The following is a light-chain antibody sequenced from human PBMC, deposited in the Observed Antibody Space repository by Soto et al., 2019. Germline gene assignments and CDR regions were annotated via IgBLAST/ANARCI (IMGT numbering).Light chain of an antibody. V-gene: IGLV2-14*01. CDR2: DVS. CDR1: SSDFGGYNY. J-gene: IGLJ1*01. Sequence: QSALTQPASVSGSPGQSITISCTGTSSDFGGYNYVSWYQQHPGKAPKLMIYDVSDRPSGVSNRFSGSKSGNTASLTISGLPAEDEADYYCSSYTSGFYVFGTGTKVTVL. CDR3: SSYTSGFYV.